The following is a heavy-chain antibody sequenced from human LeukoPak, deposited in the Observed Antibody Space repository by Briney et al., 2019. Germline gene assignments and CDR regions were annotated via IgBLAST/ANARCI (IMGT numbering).Heavy chain of an antibody. CDR2: IYYSGST. CDR3: ARLGTSWYDAFDI. CDR1: GGSISSYY. J-gene: IGHJ3*02. V-gene: IGHV4-59*08. D-gene: IGHD6-13*01. Sequence: PSETLSLTCTVSGGSISSYYWSWIRQPPGKGLEWIGYIYYSGSTNYNPSPKSRVTISVDTSKNQFSLKLSSVTAADTAVYYCARLGTSWYDAFDIWGQGTMVTVSS.